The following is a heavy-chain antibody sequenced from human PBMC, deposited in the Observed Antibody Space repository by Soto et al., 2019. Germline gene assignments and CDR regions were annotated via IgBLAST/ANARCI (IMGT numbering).Heavy chain of an antibody. CDR1: GGSFSGYY. V-gene: IGHV4-34*01. CDR2: INHSGST. J-gene: IGHJ4*02. Sequence: SETLSLTCAVYGGSFSGYYWSWIRQPPGKGLEWIGEINHSGSTNYNPSLKSRVTISVDTSKNQFSLKLSSVTAADTAVYYCARAHYFPYDYIWGSYRNKRLSFDYWGQGTLVTVSS. CDR3: ARAHYFPYDYIWGSYRNKRLSFDY. D-gene: IGHD3-16*02.